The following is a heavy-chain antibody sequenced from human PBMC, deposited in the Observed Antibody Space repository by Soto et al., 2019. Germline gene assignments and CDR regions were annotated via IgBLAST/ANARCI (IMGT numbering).Heavy chain of an antibody. CDR2: ISGSGDST. CDR1: GFTFSTYA. V-gene: IGHV3-23*04. J-gene: IGHJ6*02. D-gene: IGHD3-3*01. CDR3: AKALYDFWSGFSYGSDV. Sequence: EVQLVESGGGLVQPGGSLRLSCAASGFTFSTYAISWVRQAPGKGLEWVSAISGSGDSTYYADSVKGRFTIFRDNSKNTLYLQMNSLGAEDTAVYYCAKALYDFWSGFSYGSDVWGQGTTVTVSS.